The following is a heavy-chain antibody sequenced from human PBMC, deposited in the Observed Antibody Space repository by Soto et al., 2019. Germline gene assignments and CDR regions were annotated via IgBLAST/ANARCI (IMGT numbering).Heavy chain of an antibody. CDR2: IYYSGST. Sequence: SETLSLTCTVSGGSISSSSYYWGWIRQPPGKGLEWIGSIYYSGSTYYNPSLKSRVTISVDTSKNQFSLKLSSVTAADTTVYYCARLYCSSTSCYIDYWGQGTLVTVSS. J-gene: IGHJ4*02. CDR1: GGSISSSSYY. V-gene: IGHV4-39*01. CDR3: ARLYCSSTSCYIDY. D-gene: IGHD2-2*02.